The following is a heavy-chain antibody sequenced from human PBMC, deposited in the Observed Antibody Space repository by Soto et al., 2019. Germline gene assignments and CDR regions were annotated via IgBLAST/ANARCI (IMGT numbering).Heavy chain of an antibody. CDR1: GGSISSGGYY. CDR3: ARVNRDYGDYVFDY. D-gene: IGHD4-17*01. CDR2: IYYSGST. Sequence: TSETLSLTCTVSGGSISSGGYYLRWIRPHPGKGLEWIGYIYYSGSTYYNPSLKSRVTISVDTSKNQFSLKLSSVTAADTAVYYCARVNRDYGDYVFDYWGQGTLVTVSS. J-gene: IGHJ4*02. V-gene: IGHV4-31*03.